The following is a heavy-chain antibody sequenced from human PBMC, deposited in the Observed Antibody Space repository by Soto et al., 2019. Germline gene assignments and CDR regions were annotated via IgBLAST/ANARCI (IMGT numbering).Heavy chain of an antibody. Sequence: PGGSLRLSCAASGFTFSSYAMSWVRQAPGRGLEWVSAISGSGGSTYYADSVKGRFTISRDNSKNTLYLQMNSLRADDTAVYYCAKAGDSSGFSYYFDCWGQGTLVTVSS. CDR1: GFTFSSYA. D-gene: IGHD3-22*01. V-gene: IGHV3-23*01. CDR2: ISGSGGST. J-gene: IGHJ4*02. CDR3: AKAGDSSGFSYYFDC.